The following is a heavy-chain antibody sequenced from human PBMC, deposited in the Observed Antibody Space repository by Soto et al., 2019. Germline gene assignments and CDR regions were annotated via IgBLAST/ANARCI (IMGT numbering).Heavy chain of an antibody. Sequence: ASVKVSCKASGYTFASYTLHWVRQAPGQRFEWLGWISAGNGNTKSSQKFQDRVTFDRNTSASTVSMELNSLRSEDTAIYYCARVSMDLHIAIFCYYSWGQGPLVTVSS. D-gene: IGHD3-3*01. CDR3: ARVSMDLHIAIFCYYS. J-gene: IGHJ1*01. V-gene: IGHV1-3*01. CDR1: GYTFASYT. CDR2: ISAGNGNT.